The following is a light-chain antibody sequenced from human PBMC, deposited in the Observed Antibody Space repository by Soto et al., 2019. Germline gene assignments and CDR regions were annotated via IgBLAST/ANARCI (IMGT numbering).Light chain of an antibody. Sequence: DIQMTKSPSTLSASVGDRVTITCRASQSIGSWLAWYQQKPGKAPKLLIYKASSLESGVPSRFSGSGSGTEFTLTISSLQPDDFATYYCQQYNTYRWTFGQGTKVESK. CDR2: KAS. J-gene: IGKJ1*01. CDR1: QSIGSW. CDR3: QQYNTYRWT. V-gene: IGKV1-5*03.